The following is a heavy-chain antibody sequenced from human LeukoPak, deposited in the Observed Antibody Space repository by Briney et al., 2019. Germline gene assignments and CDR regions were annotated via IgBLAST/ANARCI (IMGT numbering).Heavy chain of an antibody. CDR2: IKRDGTEK. V-gene: IGHV3-7*01. Sequence: PEGSLRLSCAASGFIFSSYWMSWVRQAPGKGLEWVANIKRDGTEKYYVDSVKGRFTISRDNAKNSLYLQMNSLRVEDTAVYYCARDTVVPDVLNDASDIWGQGTMVTVSS. CDR3: ARDTVVPDVLNDASDI. D-gene: IGHD2-2*01. CDR1: GFIFSSYW. J-gene: IGHJ3*02.